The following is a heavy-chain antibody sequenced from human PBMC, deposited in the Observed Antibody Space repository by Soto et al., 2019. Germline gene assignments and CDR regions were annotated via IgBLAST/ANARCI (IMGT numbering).Heavy chain of an antibody. CDR3: ARDRGVYGSGSYAHGMDV. CDR1: GFTFSSYG. J-gene: IGHJ6*02. V-gene: IGHV3-33*01. Sequence: QVQLVESGGGVVQPGRSLRLSCAASGFTFSSYGMHWVRQAPGKGLEWVAVIWYDGSNKYYADSVKGRFTISRDNSKNTLYLQMNGLRAEDTAVYYCARDRGVYGSGSYAHGMDVWGQGTTVTVSS. CDR2: IWYDGSNK. D-gene: IGHD3-10*01.